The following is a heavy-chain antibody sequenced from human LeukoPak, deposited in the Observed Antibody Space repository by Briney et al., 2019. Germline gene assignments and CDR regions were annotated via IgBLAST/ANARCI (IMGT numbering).Heavy chain of an antibody. Sequence: SETLSLTCAISGYSISSGYYWGWIRQPPGKGLEWIGYIYYSGSTNYNPSLKSRVTMSVDTSKNQFSLKLSSVTAADTAVYYCATLESAAAGVDYWGQGTLVTVSS. CDR3: ATLESAAAGVDY. J-gene: IGHJ4*02. CDR1: GYSISSGYY. D-gene: IGHD6-13*01. CDR2: IYYSGST. V-gene: IGHV4-38-2*01.